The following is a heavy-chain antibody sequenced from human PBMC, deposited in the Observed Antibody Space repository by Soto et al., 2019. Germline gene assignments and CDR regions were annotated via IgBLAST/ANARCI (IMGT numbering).Heavy chain of an antibody. J-gene: IGHJ6*03. V-gene: IGHV4-59*08. D-gene: IGHD3-3*01. CDR2: IHYSGST. Sequence: PSETLSLTCTVSGGTISTYFWTWIRQPPGKGLEWIGHIHYSGSTNYNPSLKSRLTISVDTSKNQFSLKLTSVTAADTAVYYCARSKVTVSSGSGADYYYYFMDVWGKGTTVTVSS. CDR3: ARSKVTVSSGSGADYYYYFMDV. CDR1: GGTISTYF.